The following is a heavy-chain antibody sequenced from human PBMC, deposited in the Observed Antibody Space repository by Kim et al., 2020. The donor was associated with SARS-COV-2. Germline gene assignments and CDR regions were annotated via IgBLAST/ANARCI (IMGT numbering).Heavy chain of an antibody. Sequence: SETLSLTCTVSGYSISSGYYWGWIRQPPGKGLEWIGSIYHSGSTYYNPSLKSRVTISVDTSKNQFSLKLSSVTAADTAVYYCATSGATMVRGDKGGMDVWGQGTTVTVS. D-gene: IGHD3-10*01. CDR2: IYHSGST. J-gene: IGHJ6*02. V-gene: IGHV4-38-2*02. CDR3: ATSGATMVRGDKGGMDV. CDR1: GYSISSGYY.